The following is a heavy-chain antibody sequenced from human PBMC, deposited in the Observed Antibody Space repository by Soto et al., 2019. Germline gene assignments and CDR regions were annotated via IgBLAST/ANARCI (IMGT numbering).Heavy chain of an antibody. V-gene: IGHV1-18*01. CDR1: GYNFNHYG. J-gene: IGHJ3*02. D-gene: IGHD2-21*02. CDR3: VRRVVTTLDDAFDI. CDR2: ISGNNGNT. Sequence: QVQLVQSGPEVKKPGASVTLSCKASGYNFNHYGISWVRQAPGQGREWMGWISGNNGNTKYGQKFQGRVYLTTDSSTSTAYMEMRSLRSDDTADYYCVRRVVTTLDDAFDIWGPGTRVTVSS.